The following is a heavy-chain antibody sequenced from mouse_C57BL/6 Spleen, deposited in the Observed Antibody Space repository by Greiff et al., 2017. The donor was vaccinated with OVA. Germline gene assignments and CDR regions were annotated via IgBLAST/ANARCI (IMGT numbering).Heavy chain of an antibody. V-gene: IGHV1-39*01. CDR2: INPNYGTT. J-gene: IGHJ2*01. CDR3: ARFDYGNYPAY. D-gene: IGHD2-1*01. CDR1: GYSFTDYN. Sequence: EVKVVESGPELVKPGASVKISCKASGYSFTDYNMNWVKQSNGKSLEWIGVINPNYGTTSYNQKFKGKATLTVDQSSSTAYMQLNSLTSEDSAVYYCARFDYGNYPAYWGQGTTLTVSS.